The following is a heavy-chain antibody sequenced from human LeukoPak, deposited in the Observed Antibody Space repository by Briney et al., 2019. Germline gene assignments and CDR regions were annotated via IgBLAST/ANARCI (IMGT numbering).Heavy chain of an antibody. CDR2: IIPIFGTA. V-gene: IGHV1-69*13. CDR1: GDTFSSYA. D-gene: IGHD4-17*01. CDR3: ATARLSYGDGPGYFDY. J-gene: IGHJ4*02. Sequence: GASVKVSCKASGDTFSSYAISWVRQAPGQGLEWMGGIIPIFGTANYVQKFQGRVTITADESTSTAYMELSSLRSEDTAVYYCATARLSYGDGPGYFDYWGQGTLVTVSS.